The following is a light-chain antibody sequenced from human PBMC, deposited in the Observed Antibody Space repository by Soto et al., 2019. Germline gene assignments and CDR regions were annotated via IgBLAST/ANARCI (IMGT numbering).Light chain of an antibody. CDR3: QQYNDNWPT. J-gene: IGKJ1*01. V-gene: IGKV3-15*01. Sequence: EIVMTQSPDTLSVSPGETVTLSCRASQSVRTNLAWYQRKPGQSPRLLIYGASNRATGFPARFSGSGSGTEFTLSISSLQSEDFGVYYCQQYNDNWPTFGQGTKVEIK. CDR1: QSVRTN. CDR2: GAS.